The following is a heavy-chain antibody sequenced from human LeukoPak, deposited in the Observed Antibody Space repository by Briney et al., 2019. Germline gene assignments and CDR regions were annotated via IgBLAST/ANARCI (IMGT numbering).Heavy chain of an antibody. CDR1: GGSFSGYY. CDR2: INHSGST. CDR3: ARGHYDILTGYGKLKPFDI. J-gene: IGHJ3*02. D-gene: IGHD3-9*01. Sequence: PSETLSLTCAVYGGSFSGYYWSWIRQPPGKGLEWIGEINHSGSTNYNPSLKSRVTISVDTSKNQFSLKLSSVTAADTAVYYCARGHYDILTGYGKLKPFDIWGQGTMVTVSS. V-gene: IGHV4-34*01.